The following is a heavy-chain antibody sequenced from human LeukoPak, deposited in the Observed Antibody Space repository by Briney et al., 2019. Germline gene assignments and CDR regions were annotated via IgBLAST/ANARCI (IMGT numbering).Heavy chain of an antibody. CDR1: GFTFSSYG. Sequence: GGSLRLSCAVSGFTFSSYGMHWVRQAPGKGLEWVSSISSSSSYIYYADSVKGRFTISRDNAKNSLYLQMNSLRAEDTAVYYCASQVVPAAPWGQGTLVTVSS. V-gene: IGHV3-21*01. D-gene: IGHD2-2*01. CDR2: ISSSSSYI. CDR3: ASQVVPAAP. J-gene: IGHJ5*02.